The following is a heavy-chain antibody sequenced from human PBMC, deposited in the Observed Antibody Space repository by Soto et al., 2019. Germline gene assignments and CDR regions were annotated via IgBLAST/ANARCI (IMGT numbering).Heavy chain of an antibody. D-gene: IGHD3-9*01. J-gene: IGHJ3*02. Sequence: GASVKVSCKASGGTFSSYTISWVRQAPGQGLEWMGRIIPILGIANYAQKFQGRVTITADKSTSTAYMELSSLRSEDTAVYYCATVLRYFDWLGPDAFDIWGQGTMVTVS. CDR1: GGTFSSYT. CDR3: ATVLRYFDWLGPDAFDI. CDR2: IIPILGIA. V-gene: IGHV1-69*02.